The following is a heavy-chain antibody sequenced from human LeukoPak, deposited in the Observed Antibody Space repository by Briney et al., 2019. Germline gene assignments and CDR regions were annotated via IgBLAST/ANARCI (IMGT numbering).Heavy chain of an antibody. D-gene: IGHD3-9*01. CDR1: GYSISSGYY. CDR3: ARDRHSNDWFPPFDAFDI. CDR2: IYHSGST. V-gene: IGHV4-38-2*02. J-gene: IGHJ3*02. Sequence: SETLSLTCTVSGYSISSGYYWGWIRQPPGKGLEWIGSIYHSGSTYYNPSLKSRVTISVDTSKNQFSLKLSSVTAADTALYYCARDRHSNDWFPPFDAFDIWGQGTMVTVSS.